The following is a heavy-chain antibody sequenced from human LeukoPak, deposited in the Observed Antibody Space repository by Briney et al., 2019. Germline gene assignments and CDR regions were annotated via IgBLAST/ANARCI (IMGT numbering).Heavy chain of an antibody. CDR1: GYTFTGHY. CDR2: INPNSGGT. Sequence: GASVKVSCKASGYTFTGHYMHWVRQAPGQGLEWMGWINPNSGGTNYAQKFQGRVTMTRDTSISTAYMELSRLRSDDTAVYYCARDRLAVAGKGFDYWGQGTLVTVSS. D-gene: IGHD6-19*01. CDR3: ARDRLAVAGKGFDY. V-gene: IGHV1-2*02. J-gene: IGHJ4*02.